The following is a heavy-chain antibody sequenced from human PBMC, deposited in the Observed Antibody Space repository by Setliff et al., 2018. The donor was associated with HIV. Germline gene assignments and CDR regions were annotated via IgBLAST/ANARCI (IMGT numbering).Heavy chain of an antibody. CDR2: IYYSGST. Sequence: KPSETLSLTCTVSGGSISSSSYYWGWIRQPPGKGLEWIGSIYYSGSTYYNPSLKSRVTMSVDMSKNQFSLKLSSVTAADTAVYYCARALLPPVILGGVFEYWGRGTLVTVSS. CDR1: GGSISSSSYY. D-gene: IGHD2-21*01. J-gene: IGHJ4*02. V-gene: IGHV4-39*07. CDR3: ARALLPPVILGGVFEY.